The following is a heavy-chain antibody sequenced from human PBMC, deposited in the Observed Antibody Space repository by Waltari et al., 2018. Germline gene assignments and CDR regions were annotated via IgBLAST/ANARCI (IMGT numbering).Heavy chain of an antibody. CDR1: GYTSIPYY. V-gene: IGHV1-46*01. D-gene: IGHD1-26*01. CDR3: ARGGYSGSYYKFDP. J-gene: IGHJ5*01. CDR2: IDPSGQST. Sequence: QVQLVQSGAEVKKPGASVNISCKASGYTSIPYYIHWVRQAPGQGLEWMGKIDPSGQSTSYGQKLQGRVTMTRDTSTSTAYMELSGLRSEDTAVYYCARGGYSGSYYKFDPWGQGTLVIVAS.